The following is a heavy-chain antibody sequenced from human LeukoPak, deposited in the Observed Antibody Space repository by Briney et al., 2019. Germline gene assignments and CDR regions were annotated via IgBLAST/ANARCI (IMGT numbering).Heavy chain of an antibody. V-gene: IGHV6-1*01. CDR3: ARVEEEGLYGTDV. CDR1: GDSVSSNSAA. J-gene: IGHJ6*02. CDR2: TYYRSKWYN. Sequence: SQTLSLTCAISGDSVSSNSAAWNWIRQSPSRVLEWLGRTYYRSKWYNDYAVSVKSRIPITPDTSKNQFSLQLNSVTPEDTAVYYCARVEEEGLYGTDVWGQGTTVTVSS.